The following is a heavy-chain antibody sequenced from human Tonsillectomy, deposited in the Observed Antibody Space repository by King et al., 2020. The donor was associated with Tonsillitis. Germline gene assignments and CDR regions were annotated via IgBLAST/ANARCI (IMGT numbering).Heavy chain of an antibody. CDR3: ARDLLEAVAVYFFAF. Sequence: LKLVQSGAEVKKPGASVKVSCRSSGYTFTGYYIHWVRKAPGQGLQWMGWINPDSGGTNYAQKFQGRVTMTRDTSINTAYMELSGLRSDDTAVYYCARDLLEAVAVYFFAFWGQGTLVTVSS. CDR2: INPDSGGT. CDR1: GYTFTGYY. D-gene: IGHD6-19*01. V-gene: IGHV1-2*02. J-gene: IGHJ4*02.